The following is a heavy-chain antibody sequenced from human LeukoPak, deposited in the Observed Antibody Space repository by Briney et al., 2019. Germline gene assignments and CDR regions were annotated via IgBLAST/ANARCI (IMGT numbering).Heavy chain of an antibody. Sequence: GGSLRLSCAASGFTFSSYAMSWVRQAPGKGLEWVSAISGSGGSTYYADSVKGRFTISRDNAKNSLYLQMNSLRAEDTAVYYCARGDYGGDYFDYWGQGTLVTVSS. D-gene: IGHD4-23*01. CDR2: ISGSGGST. CDR3: ARGDYGGDYFDY. J-gene: IGHJ4*02. CDR1: GFTFSSYA. V-gene: IGHV3-23*01.